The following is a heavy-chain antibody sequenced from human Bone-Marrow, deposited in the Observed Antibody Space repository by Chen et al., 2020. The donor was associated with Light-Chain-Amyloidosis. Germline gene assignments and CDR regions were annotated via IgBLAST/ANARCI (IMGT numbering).Heavy chain of an antibody. V-gene: IGHV5-51*01. J-gene: IGHJ4*02. D-gene: IGHD5-12*01. Sequence: EVQLEQSGPEVNKPGESLKISCKGSGYTLPNYWIGWVRQMPGKGLEWMGVIYPDDSDARYSPSFEGQVTISADKSVTTAYLQWRSLKASDTAMYYCARRRDGYNFDYWGQGTLGTVSS. CDR3: ARRRDGYNFDY. CDR2: IYPDDSDA. CDR1: GYTLPNYW.